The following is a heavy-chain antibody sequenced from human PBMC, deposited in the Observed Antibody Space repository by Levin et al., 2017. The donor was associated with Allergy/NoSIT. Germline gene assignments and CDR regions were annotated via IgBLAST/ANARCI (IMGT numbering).Heavy chain of an antibody. Sequence: GGSLRLSCAASGFTFSSYSMNWVRQAPGKGLEWVSSISSSSSYIYYADSVKGRFTISRDNAKNSLYLQMNSLRAEDTAVYYCASIPGYCSGGSCYFWYFDLWGRGTLVTVSS. CDR3: ASIPGYCSGGSCYFWYFDL. J-gene: IGHJ2*01. D-gene: IGHD2-15*01. CDR1: GFTFSSYS. V-gene: IGHV3-21*01. CDR2: ISSSSSYI.